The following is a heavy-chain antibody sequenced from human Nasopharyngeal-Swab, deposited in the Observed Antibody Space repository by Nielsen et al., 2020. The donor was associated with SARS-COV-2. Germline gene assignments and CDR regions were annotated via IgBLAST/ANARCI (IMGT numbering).Heavy chain of an antibody. D-gene: IGHD6-19*01. CDR2: IWYDGSNK. CDR3: ARSRYSSGWYSLNY. J-gene: IGHJ4*02. V-gene: IGHV3-33*01. CDR1: GFTFSSYS. Sequence: GESLKISCAASGFTFSSYSMHWVRQAPGKGLEWVAVIWYDGSNKYYADSVKGRFTISRDNSKNTLYLQMNSLRAEDTAVYYCARSRYSSGWYSLNYWGQGTQVTVSS.